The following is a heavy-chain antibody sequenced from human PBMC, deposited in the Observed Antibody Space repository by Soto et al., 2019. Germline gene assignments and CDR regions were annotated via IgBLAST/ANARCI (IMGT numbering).Heavy chain of an antibody. CDR2: ISAYNGNK. V-gene: IGHV1-18*04. CDR1: GYTFSNYG. CDR3: ARDVPVTAVPLWDF. J-gene: IGHJ4*02. D-gene: IGHD2-2*01. Sequence: QIQLVQSGAEVKKPGASVRVSCRASGYTFSNYGISWLRQAPGRGLEWMGWISAYNGNKDFAQKLQGRVAMTTDTSTNTAYMELRSLRSDDTAIYFCARDVPVTAVPLWDFWGQGTLVTVSS.